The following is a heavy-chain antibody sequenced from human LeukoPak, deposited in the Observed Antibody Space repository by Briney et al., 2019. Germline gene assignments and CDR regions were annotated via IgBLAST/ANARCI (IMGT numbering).Heavy chain of an antibody. CDR2: IYPGDSDT. V-gene: IGHV5-51*01. CDR1: GYTFTSYW. J-gene: IGHJ4*02. Sequence: KVSCKASGYTFTSYWIGWVRQMPGKGLEWMGIIYPGDSDTRYSPSFQGQVTISADKSISTAYLQWSSLKASDTAMYYCARHLTIAARPYYFDYWGQGTLVTVSS. CDR3: ARHLTIAARPYYFDY. D-gene: IGHD6-6*01.